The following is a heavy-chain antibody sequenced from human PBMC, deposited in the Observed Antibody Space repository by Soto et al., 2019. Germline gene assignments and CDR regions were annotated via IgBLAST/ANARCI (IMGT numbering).Heavy chain of an antibody. CDR2: ISGSGGST. J-gene: IGHJ6*02. CDR1: GFTFSSYA. Sequence: PGGSLRLSCAASGFTFSSYAMSWVRQAPGKGLEWVSAISGSGGSTCYADSVKGRFTISRDNSKNTLYLQMNSLRAEDTAVYYCAKSCYGSESLDGMDVWGQGTTVTVSS. V-gene: IGHV3-23*01. D-gene: IGHD3-10*01. CDR3: AKSCYGSESLDGMDV.